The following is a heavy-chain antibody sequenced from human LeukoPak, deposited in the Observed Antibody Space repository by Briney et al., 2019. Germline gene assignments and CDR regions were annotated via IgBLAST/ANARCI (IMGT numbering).Heavy chain of an antibody. D-gene: IGHD2-2*01. CDR3: AKDGIVVVPAARWLIYYFDY. CDR2: IHTAGDT. J-gene: IGHJ4*02. Sequence: GGSLRLSCAASGFTFSNYDMHWVRQATGEGLEWVSSIHTAGDTHYSGSAKGRFIISRENVKNSLYLQMNSLRAEDTAVYYCAKDGIVVVPAARWLIYYFDYWGQGTLVTVSS. CDR1: GFTFSNYD. V-gene: IGHV3-13*01.